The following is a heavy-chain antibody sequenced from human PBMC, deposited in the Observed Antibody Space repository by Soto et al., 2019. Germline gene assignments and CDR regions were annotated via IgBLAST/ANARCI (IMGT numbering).Heavy chain of an antibody. Sequence: GGSLRLSCAASGFTLSTFGIHWVRQAPGKGLEWVALVSYDESHVYYADSVKGRFAISRDISNNTVYLQMDSLRSEDTAIYYCANEMFPQTVPISSSPWCDSWGQGTLVTVSS. CDR3: ANEMFPQTVPISSSPWCDS. J-gene: IGHJ5*01. D-gene: IGHD6-6*01. V-gene: IGHV3-30*18. CDR2: VSYDESHV. CDR1: GFTLSTFG.